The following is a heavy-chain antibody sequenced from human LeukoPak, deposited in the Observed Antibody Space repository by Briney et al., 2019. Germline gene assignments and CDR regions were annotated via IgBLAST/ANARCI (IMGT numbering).Heavy chain of an antibody. V-gene: IGHV3-21*01. D-gene: IGHD2-2*02. CDR2: ISSSSSHI. CDR3: ANTILTGAL. J-gene: IGHJ4*02. CDR1: GFTFSDYY. Sequence: GGSLRLSCVASGFTFSDYYMSWVRQAPGKGLEWVSSISSSSSHIYYADSVKGRFTISRDNAKNSLYLQMNSLRAEDTAVYYCANTILTGALWGQGTLVTVSS.